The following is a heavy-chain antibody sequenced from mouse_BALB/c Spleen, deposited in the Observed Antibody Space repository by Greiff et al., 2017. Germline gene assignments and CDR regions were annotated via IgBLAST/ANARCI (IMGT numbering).Heavy chain of an antibody. CDR2: IYPGDGDT. CDR3: ARGRYYFDY. CDR1: GYTFTSYW. V-gene: IGHV1-87*01. Sequence: QVQLQQSGAELARPGASVKLSCKASGYTFTSYWMQWVKQRPGQGLEWIGAIYPGDGDTRYTQKFTGKATLTADKSSSTAYMQLSSLASEDSAVYYCARGRYYFDYWGQGTTLTVSS. J-gene: IGHJ2*01.